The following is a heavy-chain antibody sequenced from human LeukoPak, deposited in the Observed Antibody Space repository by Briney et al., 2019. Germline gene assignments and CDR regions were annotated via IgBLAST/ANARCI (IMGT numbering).Heavy chain of an antibody. Sequence: GGSLRLSYAASGFTFSSYGMHWVRQAPGKGLEWVAVISYDGSNKYYADSVKGRFTISRDNSKNTLYLQMNSLRAEDTAVYYCARDTNIAVAAYDAFDIWGQGTMVTVSS. CDR2: ISYDGSNK. CDR3: ARDTNIAVAAYDAFDI. CDR1: GFTFSSYG. J-gene: IGHJ3*02. D-gene: IGHD6-19*01. V-gene: IGHV3-30*03.